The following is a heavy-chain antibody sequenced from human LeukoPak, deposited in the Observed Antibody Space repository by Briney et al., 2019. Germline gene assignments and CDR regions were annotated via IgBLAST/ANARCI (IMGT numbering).Heavy chain of an antibody. V-gene: IGHV1-69*04. CDR2: IIPILGIA. J-gene: IGHJ6*02. D-gene: IGHD6-6*01. CDR3: ARAPASNYYYGMDV. Sequence: ASVKVSCKASGGTLSSYAISWVRQAPGQGLEWMGRIIPILGIANYAQKFQGRVTITADKSTSTAYMELSSLRSEDTAVYYCARAPASNYYYGMDVWGQGTTVTVSS. CDR1: GGTLSSYA.